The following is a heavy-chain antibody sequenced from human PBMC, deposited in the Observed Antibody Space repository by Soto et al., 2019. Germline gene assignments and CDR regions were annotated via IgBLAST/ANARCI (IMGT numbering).Heavy chain of an antibody. Sequence: PSETLSLTCTVSGYSINNYYWSWSRQPPGKGLEWIGYIYYSGSTNYNPSLKSRVTISLDTSKNQFSLKLSSVTAADTAVYYCARDGRGYSGYSYDYWGQGTLVTVSS. D-gene: IGHD5-12*01. CDR3: ARDGRGYSGYSYDY. J-gene: IGHJ4*02. CDR1: GYSINNYY. V-gene: IGHV4-59*01. CDR2: IYYSGST.